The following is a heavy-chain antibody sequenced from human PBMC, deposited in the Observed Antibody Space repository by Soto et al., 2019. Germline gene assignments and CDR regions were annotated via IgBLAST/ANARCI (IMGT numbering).Heavy chain of an antibody. CDR3: AREAYREYSYPIY. D-gene: IGHD5-18*01. V-gene: IGHV3-7*01. J-gene: IGHJ4*02. CDR2: IKQDGNEK. CDR1: GFTFSSFW. Sequence: PGGSLRLSCAASGFTFSSFWMTWVRQVPGKGLEWVATIKQDGNEKYYVDSVKGRFSISRDNAKSSLYLQMNSLRAEDTALYYCAREAYREYSYPIYWGQGTLVTVSS.